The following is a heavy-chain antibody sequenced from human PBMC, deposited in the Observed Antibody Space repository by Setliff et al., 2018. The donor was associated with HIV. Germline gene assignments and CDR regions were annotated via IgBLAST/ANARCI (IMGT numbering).Heavy chain of an antibody. J-gene: IGHJ5*02. V-gene: IGHV4-59*01. CDR1: GASISYNT. CDR3: ARGGTSSNWFDP. Sequence: SETLSLTCIVSGASISYNTWSWIRQPPGKGLQWIGFIHHSVTTSYNPSLKSRVTISLDTSKNQLSLKLTSVTAADTAVHYCARGGTSSNWFDPWGQGTLVTVSS. CDR2: IHHSVTT. D-gene: IGHD2-2*01.